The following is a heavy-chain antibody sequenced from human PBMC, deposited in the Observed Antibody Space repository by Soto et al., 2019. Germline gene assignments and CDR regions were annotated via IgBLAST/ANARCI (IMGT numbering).Heavy chain of an antibody. CDR1: GFPFSSYG. CDR2: ISYAGSNK. V-gene: IGHV3-30*18. D-gene: IGHD2-2*01. Sequence: QVQLVESGGGVVQPGSSLRLSCAASGFPFSSYGMHWVRQAPGKGLEWVAVISYAGSNKYYADSVKGRFTISRDNSKNTLYLRMNSLRAEDTAVYYCANATEGYCSSTGCYDEAHYYYGMDVWCQGSTVAVS. CDR3: ANATEGYCSSTGCYDEAHYYYGMDV. J-gene: IGHJ6*02.